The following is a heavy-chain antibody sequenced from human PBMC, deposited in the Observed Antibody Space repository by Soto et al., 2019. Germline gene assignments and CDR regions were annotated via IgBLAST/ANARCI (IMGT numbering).Heavy chain of an antibody. CDR1: GGTFSSYA. CDR3: ARGGVGDYGDPVY. J-gene: IGHJ4*02. Sequence: QVQLVQSGAEVKKPGSSVKVSCKASGGTFSSYAISWVRQAPGQGLEWMGGIIPIFGTANYAQKFQGRVTXPXDXXTSTAYMELSSLRSEDTAVYYCARGGVGDYGDPVYWGQGTLVTVSS. V-gene: IGHV1-69*05. D-gene: IGHD4-17*01. CDR2: IIPIFGTA.